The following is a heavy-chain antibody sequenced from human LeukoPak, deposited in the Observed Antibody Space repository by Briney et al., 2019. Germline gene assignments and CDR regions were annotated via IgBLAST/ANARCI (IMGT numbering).Heavy chain of an antibody. CDR1: GFAFSSYS. CDR3: VEWLGGHQPELDC. CDR2: ITAGGGNT. Sequence: GGSLRLSCAASGFAFSSYSMSWVRQPPGKGLEWVSSITAGGGNTYYADSVKGRFTISRDNSKNTMYLQMNSLRAEDTAIYYCVEWLGGHQPELDCWGQGTLVTVST. J-gene: IGHJ4*02. D-gene: IGHD3-3*01. V-gene: IGHV3-23*01.